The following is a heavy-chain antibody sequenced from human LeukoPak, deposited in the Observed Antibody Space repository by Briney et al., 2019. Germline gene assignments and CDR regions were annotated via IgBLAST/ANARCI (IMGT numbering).Heavy chain of an antibody. CDR2: ISGSGSST. D-gene: IGHD3-10*01. Sequence: PSETLSLTCAVYGGSFSGYYWSWTRQPPGKGLEWVSAISGSGSSTYYADSVKGRFTISRDNSKNTLYLQMNSLRAEDTAVYYCAKDLRGVPYYFDYWGQGTLVTVSS. V-gene: IGHV3-23*01. CDR1: GGSFSGYY. J-gene: IGHJ4*02. CDR3: AKDLRGVPYYFDY.